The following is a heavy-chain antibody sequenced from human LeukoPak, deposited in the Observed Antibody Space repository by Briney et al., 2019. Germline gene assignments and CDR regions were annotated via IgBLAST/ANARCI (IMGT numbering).Heavy chain of an antibody. CDR2: IYSGGSP. V-gene: IGHV3-66*01. CDR1: GFTVSNSY. J-gene: IGHJ5*02. CDR3: ARDSSGSS. Sequence: PGGSLRLSCAASGFTVSNSYMKWVRQAPGKGLGWVSLIYSGGSPYYADSVKGGFAISRDNSKNTLYLQMNSLRVEDTAVYYCARDSSGSSWGQGTLVTVSS. D-gene: IGHD6-19*01.